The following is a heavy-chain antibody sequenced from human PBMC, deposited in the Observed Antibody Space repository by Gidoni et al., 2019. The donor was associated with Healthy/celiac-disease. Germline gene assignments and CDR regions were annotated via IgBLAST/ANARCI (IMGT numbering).Heavy chain of an antibody. CDR2: IWYDGSNK. J-gene: IGHJ4*02. Sequence: QVQPVASAGGVVPPGRSLSLPCPASGFTFSSYGLHWVRQAPGKGLEWVAVIWYDGSNKYYADSVKGRFTISRDNSKNTLYLQMNSLRAEDTAVYYCARKVYEFDYWGQGTLVTVSS. CDR3: ARKVYEFDY. V-gene: IGHV3-33*01. D-gene: IGHD3-22*01. CDR1: GFTFSSYG.